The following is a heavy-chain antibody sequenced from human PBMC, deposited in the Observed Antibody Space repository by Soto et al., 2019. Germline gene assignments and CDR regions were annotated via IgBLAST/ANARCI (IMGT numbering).Heavy chain of an antibody. CDR2: ISGSGGST. V-gene: IGHV3-23*01. D-gene: IGHD4-17*01. CDR1: GFTFSSYA. J-gene: IGHJ4*02. CDR3: AKDNGDYDGEYYFDY. Sequence: EVQLLESGGGLVQPGGSLRLSCAASGFTFSSYAMSWVRQAPGKGLEWVSAISGSGGSTYYADSVKGRFTISRDNSKNTLYLQMNSLRAEDTAVYYSAKDNGDYDGEYYFDYWGQGTLVTVSS.